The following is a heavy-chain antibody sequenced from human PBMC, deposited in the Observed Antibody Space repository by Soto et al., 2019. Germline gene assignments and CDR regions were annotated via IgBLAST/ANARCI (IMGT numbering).Heavy chain of an antibody. CDR3: AKLVDFWSGNSGPNFYGLDV. J-gene: IGHJ6*02. V-gene: IGHV3-30*18. CDR1: GFTFSSSG. Sequence: EGSLRLSCAASGFTFSSSGMHWVRQAPGKGLEWVALILYDGSNKYYVDSVKGRFTISRDNSKNTLYLQMNSLRAEDTAVYYCAKLVDFWSGNSGPNFYGLDVWGQGTTVTVSS. CDR2: ILYDGSNK. D-gene: IGHD3-3*01.